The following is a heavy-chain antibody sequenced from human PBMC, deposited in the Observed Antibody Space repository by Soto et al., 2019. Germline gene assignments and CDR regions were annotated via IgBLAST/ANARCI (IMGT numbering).Heavy chain of an antibody. CDR2: ISDGGGST. D-gene: IGHD2-21*02. J-gene: IGHJ4*02. V-gene: IGHV3-23*01. CDR1: GFSFSSYA. Sequence: QTGGSLRLSCAASGFSFSSYAMSWVRQAPGKGLEWVSSISDGGGSTNYADSVRGRFTIARDRSKNTLYLHMISLRAEDTAVYYCAKEYCSADCALDFWGQGALVTVSS. CDR3: AKEYCSADCALDF.